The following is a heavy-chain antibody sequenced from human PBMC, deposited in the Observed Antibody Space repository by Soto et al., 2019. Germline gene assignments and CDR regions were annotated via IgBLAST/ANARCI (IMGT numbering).Heavy chain of an antibody. CDR2: IYYSGST. D-gene: IGHD5-18*01. CDR1: GGSISSGGYY. CDR3: ARMYRVDTRAFDI. J-gene: IGHJ3*02. Sequence: QVQLQESGPGLVKPSQTLSLTCNVSGGSISSGGYYWSWIRQHPGKGLEWIGYIYYSGSTYYNPSLKSRVTISVDTSKNQFSLKLSSVTAADTAVYNCARMYRVDTRAFDIWGQGTMVTVSS. V-gene: IGHV4-31*03.